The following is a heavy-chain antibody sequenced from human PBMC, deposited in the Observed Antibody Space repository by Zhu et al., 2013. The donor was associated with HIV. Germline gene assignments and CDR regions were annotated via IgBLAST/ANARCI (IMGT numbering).Heavy chain of an antibody. CDR2: IIPIFGSA. J-gene: IGHJ4*02. D-gene: IGHD3-10*01. CDR1: GGTFSNYT. CDR3: ARCPVRGVTRFDY. V-gene: IGHV1-69*01. Sequence: QVQLVQSGAEVKKPGSSVKVSCKASGGTFSNYTITWVRQAPGQGPEWMGGIIPIFGSANYAQRFQGRVTITADESTRTAYMELSTLRSEDTAVYYCARCPVRGVTRFDYWGQGTLVTVSS.